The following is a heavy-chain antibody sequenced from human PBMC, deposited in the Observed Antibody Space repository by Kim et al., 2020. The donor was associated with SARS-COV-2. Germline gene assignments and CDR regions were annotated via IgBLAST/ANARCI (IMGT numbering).Heavy chain of an antibody. CDR2: IIPIFGTA. J-gene: IGHJ4*02. V-gene: IGHV1-69*13. CDR1: GGTFSSYA. D-gene: IGHD2-2*02. Sequence: SVKVSCKASGGTFSSYAISWVRQAPGQGLEWMGGIIPIFGTANYAQKFQGRVTITADESTSTAYMELSSLRSEDTAVYYCATGPGADIVVVPAAIRFDYWGQGTLVTVSS. CDR3: ATGPGADIVVVPAAIRFDY.